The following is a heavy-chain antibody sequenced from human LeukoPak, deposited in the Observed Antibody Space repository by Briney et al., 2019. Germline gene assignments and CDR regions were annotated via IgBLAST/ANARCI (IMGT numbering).Heavy chain of an antibody. V-gene: IGHV3-30*02. J-gene: IGHJ4*02. CDR2: MRYDGSNK. CDR1: GFTFSSYG. CDR3: AKDRRRYYYGSGSPPDY. Sequence: GGSLRLSCAASGFTFSSYGMHWVRQAPGKGLEWVAFMRYDGSNKYYADSVKGRFTISRDNSKNTLYLQMNSLRAEDTAVYYCAKDRRRYYYGSGSPPDYWGQGTLVTVSS. D-gene: IGHD3-10*01.